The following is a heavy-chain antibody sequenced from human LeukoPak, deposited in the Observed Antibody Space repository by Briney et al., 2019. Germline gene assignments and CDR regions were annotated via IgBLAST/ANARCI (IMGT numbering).Heavy chain of an antibody. CDR3: ARSIVGATMVDY. D-gene: IGHD1-26*01. CDR1: GYTFTGYY. J-gene: IGHJ4*02. Sequence: GASVKVSCXASGYTFTGYYMHWVRQAPGQGLEWMGRINPNSGGTNYAQKFQGRVTMTRDTSISTAYMELSRLRSDDTAVYYCARSIVGATMVDYWGQGTLVTVSS. V-gene: IGHV1-2*06. CDR2: INPNSGGT.